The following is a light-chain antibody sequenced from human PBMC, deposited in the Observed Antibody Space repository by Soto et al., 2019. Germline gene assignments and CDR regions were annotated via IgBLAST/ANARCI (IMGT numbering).Light chain of an antibody. Sequence: DIQMTQSPSSLSASVGDRVTITCRASQSIGRSLNWYQQQPGRAPNLLIYAASSLQRGVPSRFSGSGSGTDVTLTISSLQPEEFATYHCQQSSSIPMYTFGQGTKLE. CDR3: QQSSSIPMYT. J-gene: IGKJ2*01. CDR2: AAS. V-gene: IGKV1-39*01. CDR1: QSIGRS.